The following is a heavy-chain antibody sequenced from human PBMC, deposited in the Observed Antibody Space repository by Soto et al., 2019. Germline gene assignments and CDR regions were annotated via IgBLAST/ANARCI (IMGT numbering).Heavy chain of an antibody. D-gene: IGHD6-19*01. V-gene: IGHV3-30-3*01. Sequence: GGSLRLSCAASGFTFSSYAMHWVLQAPCKGLEWVAVISYDGSNKYYADSVKGRFTISRDNSKNTLYLQMNSLRAEDTAVYYCAREPIAVAIVHGMDVWGQGTTVTVSS. CDR2: ISYDGSNK. J-gene: IGHJ6*02. CDR3: AREPIAVAIVHGMDV. CDR1: GFTFSSYA.